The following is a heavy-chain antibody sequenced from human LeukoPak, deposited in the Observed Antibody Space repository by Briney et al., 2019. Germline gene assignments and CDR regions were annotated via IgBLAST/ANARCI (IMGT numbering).Heavy chain of an antibody. CDR3: AKGDSGPPRGFGYFDY. V-gene: IGHV3-23*01. Sequence: GGSLRLSCAASGFSFSSYAMSWVRQAPGKGLEWVSAISGSGGSTYYADSVKGRFTISRDNSKNTLYLQMNSLRAEDTAVYYCAKGDSGPPRGFGYFDYWGQGTLVTVSS. CDR1: GFSFSSYA. CDR2: ISGSGGST. D-gene: IGHD5-12*01. J-gene: IGHJ4*02.